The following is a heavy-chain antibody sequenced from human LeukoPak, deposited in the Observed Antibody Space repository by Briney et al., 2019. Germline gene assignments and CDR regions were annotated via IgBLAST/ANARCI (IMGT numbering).Heavy chain of an antibody. CDR1: GFTFSSYG. V-gene: IGHV3-30*18. J-gene: IGHJ4*02. Sequence: PGGSLRLSCAASGFTFSSYGMHWVRQAPGKGLEWVAVISYDGSNKYYADSVKGRFTISRDNSKNTLYLQMNSLRAEDTAVYYCAKDTGEMATIFVYWGQETLVTVSS. D-gene: IGHD5-24*01. CDR2: ISYDGSNK. CDR3: AKDTGEMATIFVY.